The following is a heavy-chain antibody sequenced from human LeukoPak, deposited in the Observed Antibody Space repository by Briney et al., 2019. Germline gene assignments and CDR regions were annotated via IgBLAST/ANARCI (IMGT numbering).Heavy chain of an antibody. CDR2: INPNSGGT. V-gene: IGHV1-2*02. CDR3: AREDGGYSYGYLYYFDY. J-gene: IGHJ4*02. D-gene: IGHD5-18*01. CDR1: GYTFTGYY. Sequence: GASVKVSCKASGYTFTGYYMHWVRQAPGQGVEWMGWINPNSGGTNYAQKFQGRVTMTRDTSISTAYMELSRLRSDDTAVYYCAREDGGYSYGYLYYFDYWGQGTLVTVSS.